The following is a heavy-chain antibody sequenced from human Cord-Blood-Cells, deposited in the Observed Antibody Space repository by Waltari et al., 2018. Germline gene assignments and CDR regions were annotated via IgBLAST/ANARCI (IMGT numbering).Heavy chain of an antibody. J-gene: IGHJ4*02. D-gene: IGHD6-13*01. Sequence: QVQLVQSGAEVKKPGASVTVSCKASGYTFTGYHMHWVRPAPGQGLEWMGWINPNSGGTNYAQKFQGWVTMTRDTSISTAYMELSRLRSDDTAVYYCARVVAAAGTYYFDYWGQGTLVTVSS. CDR1: GYTFTGYH. V-gene: IGHV1-2*04. CDR2: INPNSGGT. CDR3: ARVVAAAGTYYFDY.